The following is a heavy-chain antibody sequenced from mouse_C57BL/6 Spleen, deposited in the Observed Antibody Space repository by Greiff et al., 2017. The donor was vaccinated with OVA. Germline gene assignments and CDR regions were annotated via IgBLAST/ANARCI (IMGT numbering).Heavy chain of an antibody. V-gene: IGHV1-80*01. CDR1: GYAFSSYW. J-gene: IGHJ2*01. Sequence: VKLVESGAELVKPGASVKISCKASGYAFSSYWMNWVKQRPGKGLEWIGQIYPGDGDTNYNGKFKGKATLTADKSSSTAYMQLSSLTSEDSAVYFCARSDYGNYDYFDYWGQGTTLTVSS. CDR3: ARSDYGNYDYFDY. CDR2: IYPGDGDT. D-gene: IGHD2-1*01.